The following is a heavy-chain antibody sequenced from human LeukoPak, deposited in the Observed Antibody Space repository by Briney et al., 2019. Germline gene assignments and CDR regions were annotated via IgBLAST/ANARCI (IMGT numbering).Heavy chain of an antibody. J-gene: IGHJ3*02. V-gene: IGHV4-59*01. CDR1: GGSITSYY. Sequence: SETLSLTCTVSGGSITSYYWSWIRQPPGKGLEWIGYISKSGNTNYSPSLKSQVTIFGDTSKNQFFLRLTSVTAADTAVYYCARARYVNSFYAFDIWGQGTMVTVSS. D-gene: IGHD3-9*01. CDR3: ARARYVNSFYAFDI. CDR2: ISKSGNT.